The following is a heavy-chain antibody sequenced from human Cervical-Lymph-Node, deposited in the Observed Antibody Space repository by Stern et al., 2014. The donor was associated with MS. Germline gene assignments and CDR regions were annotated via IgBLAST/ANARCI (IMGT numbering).Heavy chain of an antibody. D-gene: IGHD2-2*01. J-gene: IGHJ6*02. Sequence: QVQLQESGPGLVKPSGTLSLTCTISGGSMKSRSYYWVWIRQPPGKGLEWIGSAYYDGSTYYNPSLTSRVTISEDTSKNQFPLQLSSATAADTAVYYCARSQDIVVVSAATVEGYYYFGMDVWGQGTTVTVSS. V-gene: IGHV4-39*01. CDR1: GGSMKSRSYY. CDR3: ARSQDIVVVSAATVEGYYYFGMDV. CDR2: AYYDGST.